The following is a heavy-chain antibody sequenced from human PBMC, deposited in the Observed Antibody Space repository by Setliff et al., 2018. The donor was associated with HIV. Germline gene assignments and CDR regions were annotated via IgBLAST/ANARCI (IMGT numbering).Heavy chain of an antibody. V-gene: IGHV1-69*05. CDR1: GGTVSSYA. CDR3: ARGFEVASSGWFDP. Sequence: SVKVSCKASGGTVSSYAINWVRQAPGQGLEWMGGIIPIFGPANYAQKFQDRVTITTDESTSTAYMELSSLKSEDTAVYYCARGFEVASSGWFDPWGQGTLVTVSS. D-gene: IGHD3-9*01. CDR2: IIPIFGPA. J-gene: IGHJ5*02.